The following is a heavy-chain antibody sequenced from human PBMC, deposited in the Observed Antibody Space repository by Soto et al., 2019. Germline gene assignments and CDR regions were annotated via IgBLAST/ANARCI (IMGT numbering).Heavy chain of an antibody. CDR1: GVTFSSET. CDR2: IIPLFGTA. V-gene: IGHV1-69*01. D-gene: IGHD3-10*01. Sequence: QVQLVQSGADVKKPGCSVKVSCQASGVTFSSETLGWVRQAPGQGIEWVGGIIPLFGTASYAQKFQGRVTITADESTSTVYMELSSLRSDDAAVYFCATELGENPASPFDAWGQGTLVTVSS. J-gene: IGHJ4*02. CDR3: ATELGENPASPFDA.